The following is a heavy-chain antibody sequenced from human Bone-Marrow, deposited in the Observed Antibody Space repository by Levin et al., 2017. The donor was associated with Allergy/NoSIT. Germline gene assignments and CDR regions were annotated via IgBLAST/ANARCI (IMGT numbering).Heavy chain of an antibody. J-gene: IGHJ4*02. CDR1: GFTIRSHA. CDR3: ARKGYGGDQGLDY. CDR2: ISYDGHDK. V-gene: IGHV3-30*04. Sequence: GGSLRLSCAASGFTIRSHAMHWVRQTPGKGLEWLTVISYDGHDKYYADSVKGRFSISRDTANNTVYLQMNNLRVDDTAVYFCARKGYGGDQGLDYWGQGTLVTVSS. D-gene: IGHD1-26*01.